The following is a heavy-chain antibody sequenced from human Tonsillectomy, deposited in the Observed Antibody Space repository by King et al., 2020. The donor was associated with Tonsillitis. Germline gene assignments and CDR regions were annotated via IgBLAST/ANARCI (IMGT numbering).Heavy chain of an antibody. Sequence: DVQLVESGGGLVQPGGSLRLSCAASGFTVSSNYMSWVRQAPGKGLEWVSVIYSGGSTYYADSVKGRFTISRDNSKNTLYLQMNSLRAEDTAVYYCPRDLGIAVAGRERGGDYWGQGTLVTVSS. CDR2: IYSGGST. J-gene: IGHJ4*02. D-gene: IGHD6-19*01. CDR3: PRDLGIAVAGRERGGDY. CDR1: GFTVSSNY. V-gene: IGHV3-66*01.